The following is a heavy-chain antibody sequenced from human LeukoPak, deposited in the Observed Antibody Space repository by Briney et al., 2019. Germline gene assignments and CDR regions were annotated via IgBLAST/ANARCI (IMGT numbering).Heavy chain of an antibody. D-gene: IGHD3-22*01. Sequence: SETLSLTCTVSGGSISRYYWSWIRQPPGKGLEWIGYIYYSGSTNYNPSLKSRVTISVDTSKNQFSLKLSSVTAADTAVYYCARDTPPRGLGFDYWGQGTLVTVSS. CDR3: ARDTPPRGLGFDY. CDR2: IYYSGST. J-gene: IGHJ4*02. CDR1: GGSISRYY. V-gene: IGHV4-59*01.